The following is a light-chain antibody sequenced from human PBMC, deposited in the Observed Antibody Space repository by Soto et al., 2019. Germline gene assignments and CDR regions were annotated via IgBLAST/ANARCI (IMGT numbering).Light chain of an antibody. CDR3: GTWDSGLSAVV. CDR2: DNN. Sequence: QSVLTQPPSVSAAPRQKVTISCSGSYSNSGNNYVSWYQQLPGTAPKLLIYDNNKRPSGIPDRFSGSQSGTSATLGITGLQTGDEADYYCGTWDSGLSAVVFGGGTQLTVL. J-gene: IGLJ2*01. CDR1: YSNSGNNY. V-gene: IGLV1-51*01.